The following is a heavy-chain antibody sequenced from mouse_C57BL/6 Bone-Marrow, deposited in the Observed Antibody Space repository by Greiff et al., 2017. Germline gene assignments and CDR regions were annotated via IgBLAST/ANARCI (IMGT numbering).Heavy chain of an antibody. Sequence: EVMLVESGEGLVKPGGSLKLSCAASGFTFSSYAMSWVRQTPEKRLEWVAYISSGSDYIYYADNVKGRFPISRDNARNTLYLQMSSLKSKDTAMYYCTKLLRFYGYVDVWGTGTTVTVSA. D-gene: IGHD1-1*01. CDR1: GFTFSSYA. CDR3: TKLLRFYGYVDV. V-gene: IGHV5-9-1*02. J-gene: IGHJ1*03. CDR2: ISSGSDYI.